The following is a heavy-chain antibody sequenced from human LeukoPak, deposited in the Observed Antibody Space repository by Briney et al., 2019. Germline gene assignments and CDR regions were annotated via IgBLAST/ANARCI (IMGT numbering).Heavy chain of an antibody. V-gene: IGHV3-30-3*01. D-gene: IGHD2-2*01. Sequence: GGSLRLSCAASGFTFSSYAMHWVRQAPGKGLEWVAVISYDGSNKYYADSVKGRFTIPRDNSKNTLYLQMNSLRAEDTAVYYCASMQVYCSSTSCYDIGMDVWGKGTTVTVSS. CDR3: ASMQVYCSSTSCYDIGMDV. CDR2: ISYDGSNK. J-gene: IGHJ6*04. CDR1: GFTFSSYA.